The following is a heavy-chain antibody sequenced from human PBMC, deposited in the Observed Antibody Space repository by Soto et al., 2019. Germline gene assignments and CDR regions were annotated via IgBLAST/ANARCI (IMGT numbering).Heavy chain of an antibody. CDR3: ATVWAGY. CDR1: GYDLSDLS. V-gene: IGHV1-24*01. J-gene: IGHJ4*02. CDR2: LDPDDGER. Sequence: AASVKVSCKISGYDLSDLSIQWVRQAPGKGLEWMGGLDPDDGERVYAQKFQDRVTMTEDTSTDTAYMELTSLRLEDTGIYYCATVWAGYWGQGTLVTVSS. D-gene: IGHD1-26*01.